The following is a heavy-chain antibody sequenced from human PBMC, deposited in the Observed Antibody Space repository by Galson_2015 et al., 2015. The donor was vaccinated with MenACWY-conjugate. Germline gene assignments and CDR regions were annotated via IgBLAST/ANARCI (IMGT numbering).Heavy chain of an antibody. D-gene: IGHD6-25*01. V-gene: IGHV4-59*02. CDR3: AKGGGIAASGHNCFDP. CDR1: SGSVSNSY. Sequence: SETLSLTCTVSSGSVSNSYWSWIRQPPGKGLEWIASIYYSGTTNYNPSLKSQVTISVETSKNQFSLKLTSETAADTAMYYCAKGGGIAASGHNCFDPWGQGTLVIVSS. J-gene: IGHJ5*02. CDR2: IYYSGTT.